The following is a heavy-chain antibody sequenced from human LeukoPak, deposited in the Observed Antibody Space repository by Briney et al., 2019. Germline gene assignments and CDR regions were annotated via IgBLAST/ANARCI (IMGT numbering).Heavy chain of an antibody. CDR3: AKGSFLWFGELSRFDY. D-gene: IGHD3-10*01. CDR1: GFTFSSYA. J-gene: IGHJ4*02. V-gene: IGHV3-23*01. Sequence: QPGGSLRLSCAASGFTFSSYAMSWVRQAPGKGLEWVSAISGSGGSTYYADSVKGRFTISRDNSKNTLYLQMNSLRAEDTAVYYCAKGSFLWFGELSRFDYWGQGTLVTVSS. CDR2: ISGSGGST.